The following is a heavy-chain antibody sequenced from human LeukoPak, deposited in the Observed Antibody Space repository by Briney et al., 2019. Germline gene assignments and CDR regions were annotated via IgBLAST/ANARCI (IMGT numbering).Heavy chain of an antibody. CDR3: ARGTTGTTQGNWFDP. V-gene: IGHV4-59*02. D-gene: IGHD1-1*01. CDR1: GGSVTSYY. Sequence: SETLSLTCSVSGGSVTSYYWNWVRQTPGKGLEWISYISNSETTDYGPSFKSRVTMSLDTSKNQFSLKLSSVTAADTGVYYCARGTTGTTQGNWFDPWGQGTLVTVSS. J-gene: IGHJ5*02. CDR2: ISNSETT.